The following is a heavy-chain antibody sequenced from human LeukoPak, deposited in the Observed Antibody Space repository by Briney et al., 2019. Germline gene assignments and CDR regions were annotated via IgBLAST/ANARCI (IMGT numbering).Heavy chain of an antibody. Sequence: ASVRVSCKASGYIFTNYGISWVRQAPGQGLKWMGWISAYNGNTNYAQKFQGRVTITADESTSTAYMELSSLRSEDTAVYYCARWEPPGIGSSEWFGPWGQGTLVTVSS. CDR1: GYIFTNYG. J-gene: IGHJ5*02. CDR3: ARWEPPGIGSSEWFGP. V-gene: IGHV1-18*01. CDR2: ISAYNGNT. D-gene: IGHD1-14*01.